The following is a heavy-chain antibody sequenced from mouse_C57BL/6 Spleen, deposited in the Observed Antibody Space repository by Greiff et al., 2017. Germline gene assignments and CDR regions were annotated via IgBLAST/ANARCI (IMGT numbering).Heavy chain of an antibody. CDR2: IYPGNSDT. Sequence: VQLQQSGTVLARPGASVKMSCKTSGYTFTSYWMHWVKQRPGQGLEWIGAIYPGNSDTSYNQKFKGKAKLTAVTSASTAYMELSSLTNEDSAVYYCTRSYYGSSYTYYYAMDYWGQGPSVTVSS. CDR3: TRSYYGSSYTYYYAMDY. CDR1: GYTFTSYW. V-gene: IGHV1-5*01. J-gene: IGHJ4*01. D-gene: IGHD1-1*01.